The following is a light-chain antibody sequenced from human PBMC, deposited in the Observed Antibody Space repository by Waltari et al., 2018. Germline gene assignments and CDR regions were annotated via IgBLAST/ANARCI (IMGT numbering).Light chain of an antibody. CDR3: CSYAGRYSVL. Sequence: QSALTQPRSVSGSPGQSITISCTGTRSDVGTYNYVSWYQQYPGKAPKLMIYDVTKRPSGVPDRFSGSKSGNTASLTISGLQAEDEADYYCCSYAGRYSVLFGGGTKLTV. CDR1: RSDVGTYNY. CDR2: DVT. J-gene: IGLJ2*01. V-gene: IGLV2-11*01.